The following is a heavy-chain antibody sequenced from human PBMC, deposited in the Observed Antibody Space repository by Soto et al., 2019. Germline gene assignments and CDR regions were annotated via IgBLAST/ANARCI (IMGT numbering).Heavy chain of an antibody. Sequence: SETLSLTCTVSGGSISSYYWSWIRQPPGKGLEWIGYIYYSGSTNYNPSLKSRVTISVDTSKNQFSLKLSSVTAADTAVYYCARHRGGDGSGSLTYYYYYYMDVWGKGTTVTVSS. CDR1: GGSISSYY. D-gene: IGHD3-10*01. V-gene: IGHV4-59*08. CDR3: ARHRGGDGSGSLTYYYYYYMDV. CDR2: IYYSGST. J-gene: IGHJ6*03.